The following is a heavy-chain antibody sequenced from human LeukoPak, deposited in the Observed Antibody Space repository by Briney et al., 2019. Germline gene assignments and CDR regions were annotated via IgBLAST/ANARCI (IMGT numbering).Heavy chain of an antibody. V-gene: IGHV3-49*04. D-gene: IGHD5-24*01. CDR2: IRSKAYGGTT. J-gene: IGHJ4*02. CDR3: TRGWDYGDY. Sequence: GGSLRLSCTASGFTFGDYAMSWVRQAPGKGLEWVGFIRSKAYGGTTEYAASVKGRFTISRDDSKSIAYLQMNSLKTEETAVYYCTRGWDYGDYWGQGTLVTVSS. CDR1: GFTFGDYA.